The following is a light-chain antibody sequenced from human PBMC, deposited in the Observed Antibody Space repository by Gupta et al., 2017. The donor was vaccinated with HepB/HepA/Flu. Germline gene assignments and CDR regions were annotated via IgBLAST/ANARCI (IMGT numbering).Light chain of an antibody. CDR2: GAS. Sequence: EIVLTQSPGTLSLSPGERATLSCRASQSVSSSYLAWYQQKPGQAPRLLIYGASNRATGIPDRFSGRGSGTDFTLTISRLEPEDFAVYYCQQYGSSQTFGQGTKVEIK. V-gene: IGKV3-20*01. J-gene: IGKJ1*01. CDR3: QQYGSSQT. CDR1: QSVSSSY.